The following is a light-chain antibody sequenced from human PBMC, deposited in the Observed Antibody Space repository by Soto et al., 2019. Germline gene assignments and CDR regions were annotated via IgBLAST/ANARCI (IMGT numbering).Light chain of an antibody. CDR2: KVS. V-gene: IGKV2-30*01. Sequence: VVLTQSPLSLPVTLGQPASISCRSTQILVASDGYTYLNWFQQRPGQSPMRLIYKVSKRDSGVPDRFSGRGSGTEFTLEISRVEAEDVGLYYCRQGTHWITFGEWTRLEI. J-gene: IGKJ5*01. CDR1: QILVASDGYTY. CDR3: RQGTHWIT.